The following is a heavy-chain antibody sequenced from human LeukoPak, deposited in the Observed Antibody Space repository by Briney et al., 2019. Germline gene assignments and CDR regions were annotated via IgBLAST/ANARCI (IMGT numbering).Heavy chain of an antibody. D-gene: IGHD5-12*01. Sequence: PGGSLRLSCAASGFTFNSYAIHWVRQAPGKGLEWVAVISYDGSNKYYADSVKGRFTISRDNSKNTLYLQLNSLRPEDTAVYYYARDQLAYSGYDTLFDYWGQGTLVTVSS. V-gene: IGHV3-30*04. J-gene: IGHJ4*02. CDR3: ARDQLAYSGYDTLFDY. CDR2: ISYDGSNK. CDR1: GFTFNSYA.